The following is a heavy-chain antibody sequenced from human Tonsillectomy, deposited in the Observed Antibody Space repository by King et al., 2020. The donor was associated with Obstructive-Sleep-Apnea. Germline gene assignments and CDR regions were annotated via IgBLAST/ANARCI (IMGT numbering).Heavy chain of an antibody. J-gene: IGHJ6*02. CDR1: GFTFSSYS. D-gene: IGHD4-17*01. Sequence: VQLVESGGGLAKPGGSLRLSCAASGFTFSSYSMNWVRQAPGKGLEWVSSISSSSSYIYYADSVKGRFTISRDNAKNSLYLQMNSLRAEDTAVYYCARGTVTTYYYYGMDVWGQGTTVTVSS. CDR2: ISSSSSYI. CDR3: ARGTVTTYYYYGMDV. V-gene: IGHV3-21*01.